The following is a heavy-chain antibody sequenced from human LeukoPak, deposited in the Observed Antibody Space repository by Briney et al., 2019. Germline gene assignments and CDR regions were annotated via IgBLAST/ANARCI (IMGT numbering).Heavy chain of an antibody. D-gene: IGHD3-3*01. CDR3: ARGGGHYDFWSGQGWFDP. V-gene: IGHV4-34*01. CDR1: GGSFSGYY. J-gene: IGHJ5*02. Sequence: NPSETLSLTCAVYGGSFSGYYWSWIRQPPGKGLEWIGEINHSGSTNYNPSLKSRVTLSVDTSKNQFSLKLSSVTAADTAVYYCARGGGHYDFWSGQGWFDPWGQGTLVTVSS. CDR2: INHSGST.